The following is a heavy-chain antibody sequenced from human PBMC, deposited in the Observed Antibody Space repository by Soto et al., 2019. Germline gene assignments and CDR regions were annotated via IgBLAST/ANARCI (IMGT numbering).Heavy chain of an antibody. Sequence: EVQLVESGGGLVQPGGSLRLSCAASGFSVSSYWMSWVRQVPGKGLEWVANIKPDGSEIYYVDSVKGRFTISRDNAKNSVYLQMNSLSAEDTAMYHCARSISAIPGDNWGQGTLVTVSS. CDR2: IKPDGSEI. D-gene: IGHD2-2*01. CDR1: GFSVSSYW. V-gene: IGHV3-7*05. J-gene: IGHJ4*02. CDR3: ARSISAIPGDN.